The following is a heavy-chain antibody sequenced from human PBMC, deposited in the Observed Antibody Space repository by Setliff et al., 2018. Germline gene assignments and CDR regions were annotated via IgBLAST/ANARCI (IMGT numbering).Heavy chain of an antibody. CDR3: ARAGLGCCSSTSCPYYYYYGMDV. J-gene: IGHJ6*02. CDR1: GGSINSYY. Sequence: KPSETLSLTCTVSGGSINSYYWTWIRQPPGKGLELIGYIYYTGSADYNPSLKSRVTISVDTSKYQFSLKLSSVTAADTAVYYCARAGLGCCSSTSCPYYYYYGMDVWVPETLLVTVSS. D-gene: IGHD2-2*01. V-gene: IGHV4-59*01. CDR2: IYYTGSA.